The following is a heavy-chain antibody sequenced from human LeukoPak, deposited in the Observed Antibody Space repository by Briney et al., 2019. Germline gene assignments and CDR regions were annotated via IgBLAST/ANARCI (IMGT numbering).Heavy chain of an antibody. J-gene: IGHJ4*02. Sequence: GGSLRLSCAASRFTVSSNYMSWVRQAPGKGLEWVSEIYSDGSTYYAASVKGRFSISRDNSKNTLYLQMNSLRTEDTAVYYCAKLISPYDYWGQGILVTVSS. CDR2: IYSDGST. CDR3: AKLISPYDY. V-gene: IGHV3-53*05. D-gene: IGHD5-24*01. CDR1: RFTVSSNY.